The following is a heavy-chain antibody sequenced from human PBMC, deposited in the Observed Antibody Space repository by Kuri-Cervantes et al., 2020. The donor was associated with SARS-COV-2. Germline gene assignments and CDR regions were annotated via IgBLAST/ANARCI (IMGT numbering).Heavy chain of an antibody. CDR3: ARRWRDYGDPRGAFDI. Sequence: GESLKISCAASGFTFSSYAMSWVRQAPGKGLEWVSAISGSGGSTYYADSVKGRFTISRDNSKNTLYLQMNSLRAEDTAVYYCARRWRDYGDPRGAFDIWGQGTMVTVSS. V-gene: IGHV3-23*01. CDR2: ISGSGGST. J-gene: IGHJ3*02. D-gene: IGHD4-17*01. CDR1: GFTFSSYA.